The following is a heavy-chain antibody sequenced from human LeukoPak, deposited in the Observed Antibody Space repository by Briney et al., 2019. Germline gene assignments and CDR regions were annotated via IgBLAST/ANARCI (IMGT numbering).Heavy chain of an antibody. J-gene: IGHJ4*02. CDR2: ISYDGSNK. CDR3: AKDLGDWSAVAGDY. Sequence: GGSLRLSCAASGFTFSSYGMHWVRQAPGKGLEWVAVISYDGSNKYYADSVKGRFTISRDNSKNTLYLQMNSLRAEDTAVYYCAKDLGDWSAVAGDYWGQGTLVTVSS. D-gene: IGHD6-19*01. CDR1: GFTFSSYG. V-gene: IGHV3-30*18.